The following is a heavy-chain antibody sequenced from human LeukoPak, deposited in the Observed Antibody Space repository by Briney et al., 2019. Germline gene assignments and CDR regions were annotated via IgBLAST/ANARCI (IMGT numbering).Heavy chain of an antibody. CDR1: GFTFSSYW. V-gene: IGHV3-7*01. Sequence: GGSLRLSCAASGFTFSSYWMSWVRQAPGKGLEWVADINQDGSEKYYVDSVRGRFTISRDNAKNSLYLQMNSLRAEDTAVYYCAISSPVATVGYWGQGTLVTVSS. J-gene: IGHJ4*02. CDR3: AISSPVATVGY. D-gene: IGHD4-23*01. CDR2: INQDGSEK.